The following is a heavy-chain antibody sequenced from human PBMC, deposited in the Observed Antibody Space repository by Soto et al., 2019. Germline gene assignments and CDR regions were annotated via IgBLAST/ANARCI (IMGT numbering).Heavy chain of an antibody. J-gene: IGHJ4*02. D-gene: IGHD6-13*01. V-gene: IGHV1-46*01. CDR2: INPTRGST. CDR1: GYTFTNDY. CDR3: ARDLAAGDH. Sequence: QVQLVQSGAEVKKPGASVKVSCKASGYTFTNDYIHSVRQAAGQGLEWMGIINPTRGSTNYAQKFQGRVTLTYAPSTTTVYMELSGLRSEDTAVLYCARDLAAGDHWGQGTLVTVSS.